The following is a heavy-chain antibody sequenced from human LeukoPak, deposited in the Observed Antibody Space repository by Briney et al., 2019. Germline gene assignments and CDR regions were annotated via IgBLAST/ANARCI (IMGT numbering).Heavy chain of an antibody. Sequence: GASVKVSCKASGYTFTGYYMHWVRQAPGQGLEWMGWINPNSGGTNYAQKFQGRVTMTRDTSISTAYMELSRLRSEDTAVYYCARAHFVVVPAALNWFDPWGQGTLVTVSS. CDR3: ARAHFVVVPAALNWFDP. V-gene: IGHV1-2*02. J-gene: IGHJ5*02. D-gene: IGHD2-2*01. CDR1: GYTFTGYY. CDR2: INPNSGGT.